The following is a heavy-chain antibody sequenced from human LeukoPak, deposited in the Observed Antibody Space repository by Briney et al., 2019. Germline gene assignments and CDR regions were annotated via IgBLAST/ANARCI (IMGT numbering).Heavy chain of an antibody. CDR1: GFTFSIHG. CDR2: ISPSGSIT. J-gene: IGHJ4*02. CDR3: AKPVWPGIAAAGPDY. Sequence: PGGSLRLSCAASGFTFSIHGMNWVRQAPGKGLEWVSGISPSGSITYYADSVKGRFTISRDNSKNTLYLQMNSLRAEDTAVYYCAKPVWPGIAAAGPDYWGQGTLVTVSS. D-gene: IGHD6-13*01. V-gene: IGHV3-23*01.